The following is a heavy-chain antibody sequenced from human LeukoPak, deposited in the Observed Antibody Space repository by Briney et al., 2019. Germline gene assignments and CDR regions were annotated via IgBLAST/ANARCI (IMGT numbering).Heavy chain of an antibody. V-gene: IGHV3-66*02. CDR3: ARVPTYYYDSRGQTADY. J-gene: IGHJ4*02. CDR2: IYSGGST. D-gene: IGHD3-22*01. Sequence: PGGSLRLSCAASGFTVSSNYMSWVRQAPGKGLEWVSVIYSGGSTYYADSVKGRFTISRDNSKNTLYLQMNSLRAEDTAVYYCARVPTYYYDSRGQTADYWGQGTLVTVSS. CDR1: GFTVSSNY.